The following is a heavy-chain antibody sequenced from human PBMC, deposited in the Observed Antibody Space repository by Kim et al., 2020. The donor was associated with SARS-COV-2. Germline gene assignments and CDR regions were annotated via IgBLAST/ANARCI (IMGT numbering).Heavy chain of an antibody. CDR3: ARRVVVVAATRARRYNWFDP. Sequence: ASVKVSCKASGYTFTSYAMNWVRQAPGQGLEWMGWINTNTGNPTYAQGFTGRFVFSLDTSVSTAYLQISSLKAEDTAVYYCARRVVVVAATRARRYNWFDPWGQGTLVTVSS. D-gene: IGHD2-15*01. CDR2: INTNTGNP. J-gene: IGHJ5*02. V-gene: IGHV7-4-1*02. CDR1: GYTFTSYA.